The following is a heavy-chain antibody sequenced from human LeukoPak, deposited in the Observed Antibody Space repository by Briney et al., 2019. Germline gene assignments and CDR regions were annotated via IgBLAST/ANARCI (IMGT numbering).Heavy chain of an antibody. V-gene: IGHV3-23*01. CDR3: ARAKRNGFDI. CDR2: ISGSGGST. J-gene: IGHJ3*02. CDR1: GFTFSSYA. Sequence: QSGGSLRLSCAASGFTFSSYAMSWVRQAPGKGLEWVSAISGSGGSTYYADSVKGRFTISRDNAKNSLYLQMHSLRAEDTAVYYCARAKRNGFDIWGQGTMVTVSS.